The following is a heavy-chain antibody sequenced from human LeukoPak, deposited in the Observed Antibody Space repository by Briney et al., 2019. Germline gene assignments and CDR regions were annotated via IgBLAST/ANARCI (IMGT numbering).Heavy chain of an antibody. CDR3: ARDHQGVPDYDILTGYFPLYC. J-gene: IGHJ4*02. CDR1: GGTFSSYA. V-gene: IGHV1-69*05. D-gene: IGHD3-9*01. Sequence: SVKVSCKASGGTFSSYAISWVRQAPGQGLEWMGRIVPIFGTANYAQKFQGRVTITTDESTSTVYMELSSLRSEDTAVYYCARDHQGVPDYDILTGYFPLYCWGPGTMVTVSS. CDR2: IVPIFGTA.